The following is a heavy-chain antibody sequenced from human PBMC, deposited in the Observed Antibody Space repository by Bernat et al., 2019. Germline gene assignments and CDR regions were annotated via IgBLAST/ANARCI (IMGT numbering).Heavy chain of an antibody. CDR2: INHSGST. V-gene: IGHV4-34*01. D-gene: IGHD6-13*01. CDR1: GGSFSGYY. J-gene: IGHJ6*03. CDR3: ARGGIWYEYYYYYMDV. Sequence: QVQLQQWGAGLLKPSETLSLTCAVYGGSFSGYYWSWIRQPPGKGLEWIGEINHSGSTNYNPSLKSRVTISVDTSKNQFSLKLSSVTAADTAVYYCARGGIWYEYYYYYMDVWGKETTVTVSS.